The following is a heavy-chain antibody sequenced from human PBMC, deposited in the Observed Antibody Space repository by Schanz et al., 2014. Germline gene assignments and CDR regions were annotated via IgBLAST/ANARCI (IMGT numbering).Heavy chain of an antibody. J-gene: IGHJ4*02. CDR1: GFTFSSYG. V-gene: IGHV3-NL1*01. CDR2: LSGSGGST. D-gene: IGHD5-12*01. CDR3: ARGIGGYGANNYFDY. Sequence: QVQLVESGGGVVQPGRSLRLSCAASGFTFSSYGMHWVRQAPGKGLEWVSALSGSGGSTYYADSVKGRFTISRDNSKNTLYLHMNTLRSEDTAVYSCARGIGGYGANNYFDYWGQGTLVTVSS.